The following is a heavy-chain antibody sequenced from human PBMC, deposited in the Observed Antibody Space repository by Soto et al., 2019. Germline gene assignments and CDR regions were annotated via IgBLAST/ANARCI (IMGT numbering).Heavy chain of an antibody. Sequence: PGGSLRLTCAASGFTFSSYAMSWVRQAPGKGLEWVSAISGSGGSTYYADSVKGRFTISRDNSKNTLYLQMNSLRAEDTAVYYCAKGLDYSNFGSGMDVWGQGTTVIVSS. V-gene: IGHV3-23*01. CDR3: AKGLDYSNFGSGMDV. J-gene: IGHJ6*02. D-gene: IGHD4-4*01. CDR1: GFTFSSYA. CDR2: ISGSGGST.